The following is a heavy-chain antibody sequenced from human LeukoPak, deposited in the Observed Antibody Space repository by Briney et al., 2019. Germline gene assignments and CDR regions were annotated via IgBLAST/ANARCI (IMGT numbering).Heavy chain of an antibody. CDR1: GFTFSTYG. J-gene: IGHJ4*02. CDR2: IKQEGRAK. CDR3: ARGGWSPDY. Sequence: GGSLRLSCAASGFTFSTYGMSWVREAPGKGLEWVAYIKQEGRAKDYVDSVKGRFTISRDNSKNSLYLQMNSLRAEDAAVYYCARGGWSPDYWGQGTLVTVSS. V-gene: IGHV3-7*04. D-gene: IGHD6-19*01.